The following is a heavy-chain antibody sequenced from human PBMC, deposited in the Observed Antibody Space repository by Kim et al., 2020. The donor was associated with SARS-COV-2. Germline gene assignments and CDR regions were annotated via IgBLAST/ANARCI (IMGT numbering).Heavy chain of an antibody. Sequence: FQGRVTMTRDTSTSTVYMELSSLRSEDTAVYYCARQKLLAGSYYYGMDVWGQGTTVTVSS. J-gene: IGHJ6*02. D-gene: IGHD2-21*01. CDR3: ARQKLLAGSYYYGMDV. V-gene: IGHV1-46*01.